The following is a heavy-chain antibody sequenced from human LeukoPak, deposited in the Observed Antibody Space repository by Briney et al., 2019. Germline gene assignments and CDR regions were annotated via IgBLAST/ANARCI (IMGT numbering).Heavy chain of an antibody. CDR1: GYTFNDYY. CDR2: INPDSGGT. CDR3: ARGGRYFDWSLKYYFDY. D-gene: IGHD3-9*01. J-gene: IGHJ4*02. Sequence: ASVKVSCKASGYTFNDYYMHWVRQAPGQGLEWMGRINPDSGGTDYAQKFQGRVTMTRDTSISTAYMELSSLRSEDTAVYYCARGGRYFDWSLKYYFDYWGQGTLVTVSS. V-gene: IGHV1-2*02.